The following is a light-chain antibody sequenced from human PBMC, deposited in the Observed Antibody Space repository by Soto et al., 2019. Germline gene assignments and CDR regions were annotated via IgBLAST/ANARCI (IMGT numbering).Light chain of an antibody. V-gene: IGKV1-39*01. Sequence: DIQMTQSPSSLSASVGDRVTITCRASQSISSYLNWYQQKPGKAPKLLIYAASSLQSGVPSRFSGSGSGTDFTLTISSLQPEDFAVYYCQQYGSSPQTWTFGQGTKVEIK. CDR2: AAS. J-gene: IGKJ1*01. CDR1: QSISSY. CDR3: QQYGSSPQTWT.